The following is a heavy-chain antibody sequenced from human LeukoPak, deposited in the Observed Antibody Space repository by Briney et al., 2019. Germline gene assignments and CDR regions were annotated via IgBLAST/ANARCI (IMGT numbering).Heavy chain of an antibody. CDR3: AKVGYCSSTSCYAGKSFDY. CDR2: ISGSGGST. CDR1: GFTFSSYA. Sequence: GGSLRLSCAASGFTFSSYAMSWVRQAPGKGLGWVSAISGSGGSTYYAASVKGRFTISRDNSKNTLYLQMNSLRAEDTAVYYCAKVGYCSSTSCYAGKSFDYWGQGTLVTVSS. V-gene: IGHV3-23*01. D-gene: IGHD2-2*01. J-gene: IGHJ4*02.